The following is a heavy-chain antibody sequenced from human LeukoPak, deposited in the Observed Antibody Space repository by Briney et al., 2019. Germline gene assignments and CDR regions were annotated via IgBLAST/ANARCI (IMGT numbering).Heavy chain of an antibody. CDR2: IIPIFGTA. J-gene: IGHJ4*02. CDR1: GGTFSSYA. Sequence: SVKVSCKASGGTFSSYAISWVRQAPGQGLEWMGRIIPIFGTANYAQKFQGRVAITTDESTSTAYMELSSLRSEDTAVYYCARDRLKAQTPMIAVEPFDYWGQGTLVTVSS. V-gene: IGHV1-69*05. CDR3: ARDRLKAQTPMIAVEPFDY. D-gene: IGHD3-22*01.